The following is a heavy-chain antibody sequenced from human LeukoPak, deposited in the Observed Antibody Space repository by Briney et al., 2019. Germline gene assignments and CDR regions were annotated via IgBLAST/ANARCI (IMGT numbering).Heavy chain of an antibody. V-gene: IGHV4-34*01. J-gene: IGHJ5*02. Sequence: SETLSLTCAVYGGSFSGYYWSWIRQPPGKGLEWIGEINHSGSTNYNPSLKSRVTISVDTSKNQFSLKLSSVTAADTAVYYCARAPIVVVPAAIVGWFDPWGQGTLVTVCS. CDR1: GGSFSGYY. CDR2: INHSGST. D-gene: IGHD2-2*02. CDR3: ARAPIVVVPAAIVGWFDP.